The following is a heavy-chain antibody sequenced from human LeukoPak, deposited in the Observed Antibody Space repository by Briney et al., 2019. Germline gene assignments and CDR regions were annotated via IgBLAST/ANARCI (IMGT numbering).Heavy chain of an antibody. CDR1: GFTFSSSG. CDR3: TKPASGTARERFEY. D-gene: IGHD1-26*01. CDR2: IRYDGGIK. V-gene: IGHV3-30*02. Sequence: GGSLRLSRAASGFTFSSSGMHWVRQAPGKGLEWVAYIRYDGGIKHHADSVKGRFTVSRDNSENTLYLQMNSLRPEDTAVYYCTKPASGTARERFEYWGQGTLVTVSS. J-gene: IGHJ4*02.